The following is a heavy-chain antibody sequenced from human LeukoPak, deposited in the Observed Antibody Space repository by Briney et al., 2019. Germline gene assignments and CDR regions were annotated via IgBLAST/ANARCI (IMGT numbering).Heavy chain of an antibody. Sequence: ASVKVSCKASGYTFTSYGISWVRQAPGQGLEWMGWISAYNGNTNYAQKLQGRVTMTTDTSTSTAYMELRSLRSDDSAVYYCAGDRDGDYANWFDPWGQGTLVTVSS. J-gene: IGHJ5*02. CDR1: GYTFTSYG. V-gene: IGHV1-18*01. CDR2: ISAYNGNT. CDR3: AGDRDGDYANWFDP. D-gene: IGHD4-17*01.